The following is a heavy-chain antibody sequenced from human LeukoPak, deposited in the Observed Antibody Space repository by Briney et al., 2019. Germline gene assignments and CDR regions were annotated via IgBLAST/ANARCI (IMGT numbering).Heavy chain of an antibody. CDR1: GFTFSSYG. J-gene: IGHJ4*02. CDR3: ARDSMVRGVIKTFDY. Sequence: PGGSLRLSCAASGFTFSSYGMHWVRQAPGKGLEWVSYISSSGSTIYYADSVKGRFTISRDNAKNSLYLQMNSLRAEDTAVYYCARDSMVRGVIKTFDYWGQGTLVTVSS. V-gene: IGHV3-48*04. D-gene: IGHD3-10*01. CDR2: ISSSGSTI.